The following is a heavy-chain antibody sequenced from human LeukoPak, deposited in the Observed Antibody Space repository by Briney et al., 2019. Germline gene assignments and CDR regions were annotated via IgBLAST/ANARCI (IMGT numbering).Heavy chain of an antibody. D-gene: IGHD1-1*01. Sequence: GESLKISCKASGYRFTTYWIGWVRQMPGKGLEWMGFIYPGDSESRYSPSLQGQVTISADKSITTAFLQWSSLKASDTAMYHCARLLSATGPDYWGQGTLVTVSS. J-gene: IGHJ4*02. CDR1: GYRFTTYW. CDR2: IYPGDSES. CDR3: ARLLSATGPDY. V-gene: IGHV5-51*01.